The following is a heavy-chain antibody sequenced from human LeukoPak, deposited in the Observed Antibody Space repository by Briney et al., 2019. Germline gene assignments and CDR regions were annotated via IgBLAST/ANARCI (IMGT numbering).Heavy chain of an antibody. D-gene: IGHD5-12*01. CDR2: ISAYNGNT. J-gene: IGHJ4*02. V-gene: IGHV1-18*01. Sequence: ASVKVSCKASGYTFTSYGISWVRQAPGQGLEWMGWISAYNGNTYYAQKLQGRVTMTTDTSTSTAYMELRSLRSDDTAVYYCARAFSGYDWPDYFDYWGQGTLVTVSS. CDR1: GYTFTSYG. CDR3: ARAFSGYDWPDYFDY.